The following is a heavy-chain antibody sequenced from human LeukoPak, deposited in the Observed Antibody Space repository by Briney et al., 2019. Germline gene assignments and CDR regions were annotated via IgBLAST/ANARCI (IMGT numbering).Heavy chain of an antibody. D-gene: IGHD6-13*01. CDR1: GGSISSSSYY. J-gene: IGHJ4*02. CDR2: IYYSGST. CDR3: ARSPSCSWYALDY. Sequence: SETLSLTCTVPGGSISSSSYYWGWIRQPPGKGLEWIGSIYYSGSTYYNPSLKSRVTISVDTSKNQFSLKLSSVTAADPAVDYCARSPSCSWYALDYWGQGTLVTVSS. V-gene: IGHV4-39*01.